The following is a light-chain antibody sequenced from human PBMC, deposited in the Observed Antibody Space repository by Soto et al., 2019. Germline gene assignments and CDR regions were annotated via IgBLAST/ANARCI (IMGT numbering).Light chain of an antibody. Sequence: EIVMTQSPATLSVSPGERATLSCRASQSVSSYLAWYQQKPGQTPRLLIHSASTRATDIPARFSGSGSGTEFTLTLSGLQSEDFAVYYCQQYNYWPPWTFGQGTKVEIK. CDR2: SAS. J-gene: IGKJ1*01. CDR1: QSVSSY. CDR3: QQYNYWPPWT. V-gene: IGKV3-15*01.